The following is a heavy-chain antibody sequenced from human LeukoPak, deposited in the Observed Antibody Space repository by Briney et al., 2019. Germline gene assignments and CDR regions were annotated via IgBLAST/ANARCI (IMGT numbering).Heavy chain of an antibody. J-gene: IGHJ3*02. D-gene: IGHD5/OR15-5a*01. CDR2: IREDGGEI. CDR1: GFTFSSHW. Sequence: AGGSLRPSCVASGFTFSSHWMTWVRQAPGKGLEWVANIREDGGEIYYLDSVKGRFTISRDNAKNSLYLQINSLRADDTAVYYCARGVYAFDIWGQGTMVTVSS. CDR3: ARGVYAFDI. V-gene: IGHV3-7*04.